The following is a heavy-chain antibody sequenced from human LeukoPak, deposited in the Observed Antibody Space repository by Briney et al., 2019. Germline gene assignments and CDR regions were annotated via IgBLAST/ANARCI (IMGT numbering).Heavy chain of an antibody. V-gene: IGHV3-53*01. CDR3: ASGGVYYDILTGYYRSNAFDI. D-gene: IGHD3-9*01. CDR2: IYSGGST. CDR1: GFTFSSYS. Sequence: PGGSLRLSCAASGFTFSSYSMNWVRQAPGKGLEWVSVIYSGGSTYYADSVKGRFTISRDNSKNTLYLQMNSLRAEDTAVYYCASGGVYYDILTGYYRSNAFDIWGQGTMVTISS. J-gene: IGHJ3*02.